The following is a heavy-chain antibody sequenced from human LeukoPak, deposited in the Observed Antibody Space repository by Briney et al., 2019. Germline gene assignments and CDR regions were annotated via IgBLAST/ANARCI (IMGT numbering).Heavy chain of an antibody. D-gene: IGHD3-22*01. CDR2: IYYSGST. CDR1: GGSISSSSYY. J-gene: IGHJ4*02. Sequence: SETLSLTCTVSGGSISSSSYYWGWIRQPPGKGLEWIGSIYYSGSTYYNPSLKSRVTISVDTSKNQFSLKLSSVTAADTAVYYCARGYYYDSSGYYYPPSGWGQGTLVTVSS. V-gene: IGHV4-39*07. CDR3: ARGYYYDSSGYYYPPSG.